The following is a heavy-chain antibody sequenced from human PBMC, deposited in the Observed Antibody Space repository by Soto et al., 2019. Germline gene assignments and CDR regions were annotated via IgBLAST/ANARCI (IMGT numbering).Heavy chain of an antibody. CDR2: IYHTGTT. Sequence: PSETLPLTGVFSSGSVSNTNWWSWVRQPPGKGLEWIGEIYHTGTTNYNPSLKSRVTMSVDKSKNQFSLNLTSVTAADTAVYYCTRDSRYDKRWSFGHHFDYWGQGTLVTVSS. CDR3: TRDSRYDKRWSFGHHFDY. CDR1: SGSVSNTNW. J-gene: IGHJ4*02. D-gene: IGHD2-15*01. V-gene: IGHV4-4*02.